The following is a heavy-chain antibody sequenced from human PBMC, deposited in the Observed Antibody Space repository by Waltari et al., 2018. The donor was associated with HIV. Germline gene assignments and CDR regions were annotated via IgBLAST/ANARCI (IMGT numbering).Heavy chain of an antibody. CDR1: VGSFSGYY. J-gene: IGHJ6*02. CDR3: ARGPMVEAIGGMDV. V-gene: IGHV4-34*01. Sequence: QVQLQQWGAELFKPSETLSLTCAVYVGSFSGYYWSLIRQPPGKGLEWIGGINHSGSTNNNPSLKSLVTISVDTSKNQFSLKLSSVTAADTAVYYCARGPMVEAIGGMDVWGQGTTVTVSS. CDR2: INHSGST. D-gene: IGHD3-10*01.